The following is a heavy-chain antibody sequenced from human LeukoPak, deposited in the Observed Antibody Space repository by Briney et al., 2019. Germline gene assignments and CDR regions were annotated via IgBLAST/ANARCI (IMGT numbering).Heavy chain of an antibody. CDR1: GGTFSSYA. D-gene: IGHD2-15*01. J-gene: IGHJ4*02. V-gene: IGHV1-69*13. Sequence: ASVKVSCKASGGTFSSYAISWVRQAPGQGLEWMGGIIPIFGTANYAQKFQGRVTITADESTSTAYMELSSLRSEDTAVYYCARVGRSGYPGPTKDYWGQGTLVTVSS. CDR2: IIPIFGTA. CDR3: ARVGRSGYPGPTKDY.